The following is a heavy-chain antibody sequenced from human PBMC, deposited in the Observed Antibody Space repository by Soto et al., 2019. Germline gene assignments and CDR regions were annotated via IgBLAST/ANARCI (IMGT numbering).Heavy chain of an antibody. V-gene: IGHV1-18*01. CDR2: ISAYNGNT. Sequence: QVQLVQSGAEVKKPGASVKVSCKASGYTFTSYGISWVRQAPGQGLEWMGWISAYNGNTNEAQKLQGRVAMTTDTSTGTAYMELRSLRSDYTAVYYCARVGSPVLRYFDWLSTFDYWGQGTLVTVSS. CDR1: GYTFTSYG. J-gene: IGHJ4*02. D-gene: IGHD3-9*01. CDR3: ARVGSPVLRYFDWLSTFDY.